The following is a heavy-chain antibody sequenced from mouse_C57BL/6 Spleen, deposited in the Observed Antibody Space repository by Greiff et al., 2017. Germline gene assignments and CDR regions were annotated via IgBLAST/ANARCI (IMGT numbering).Heavy chain of an antibody. D-gene: IGHD2-2*01. CDR1: GYTFTSYW. Sequence: QVQLKQPGAELVRPGSSVKLSCKASGYTFTSYWMDWVKQRPGQGLEWIGNIYPSDSETYYNQKFKDKATLTVDKTTRKAYMQLSSLTSEDSAVNYCARRGANGYYVDYWGQGTTLTVSS. V-gene: IGHV1-61*01. J-gene: IGHJ2*01. CDR3: ARRGANGYYVDY. CDR2: IYPSDSET.